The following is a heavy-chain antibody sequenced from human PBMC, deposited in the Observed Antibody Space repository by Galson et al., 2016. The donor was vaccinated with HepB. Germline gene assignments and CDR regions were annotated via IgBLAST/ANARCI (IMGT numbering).Heavy chain of an antibody. CDR1: GFSLSTSGAG. Sequence: PALVKPTQTLTLTCTFSGFSLSTSGAGVGWIRQPPGKALEWLALIYWDDDIRYSPSLKTRITIIKDTSKNQVVLTMTNVDPVDTAAYYCARKPDYGDYFDHWGQGTLVTVSS. V-gene: IGHV2-5*02. D-gene: IGHD4-17*01. J-gene: IGHJ4*02. CDR3: ARKPDYGDYFDH. CDR2: IYWDDDI.